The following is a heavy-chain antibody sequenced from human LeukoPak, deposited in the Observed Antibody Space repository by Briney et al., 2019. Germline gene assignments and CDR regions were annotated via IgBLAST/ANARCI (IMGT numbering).Heavy chain of an antibody. CDR2: ISWDGNVK. CDR3: ARDLSMSYSVDY. Sequence: GGSLRLSCAASGSTFSSHAMHWVRQAPGKGLEWLAFISWDGNVKYCADSVEGRFTISRDSPKNTLFLQMNSLRAEDTAVYYCARDLSMSYSVDYWGQGTLVTVSS. J-gene: IGHJ4*02. CDR1: GSTFSSHA. D-gene: IGHD2-21*01. V-gene: IGHV3-30*04.